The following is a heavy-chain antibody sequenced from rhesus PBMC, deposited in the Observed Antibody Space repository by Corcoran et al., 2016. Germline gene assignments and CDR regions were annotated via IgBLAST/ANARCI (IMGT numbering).Heavy chain of an antibody. Sequence: EVQLVESGGGLAQPGGSLRLSCAASGYTFSSYWMNWVRQAPGKGLEWVSAINRGGGSTYYADSVKGRFTISRDNSKNTLSLQMNSLRAEDTAVYYCAKDFYNIWTGYYGFDYWGQGVLVTVSS. V-gene: IGHV3S25*01. CDR1: GYTFSSYW. CDR3: AKDFYNIWTGYYGFDY. J-gene: IGHJ4*01. D-gene: IGHD3-3*01. CDR2: INRGGGST.